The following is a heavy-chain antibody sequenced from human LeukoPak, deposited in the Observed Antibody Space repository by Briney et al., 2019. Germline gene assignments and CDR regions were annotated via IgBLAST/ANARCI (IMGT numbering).Heavy chain of an antibody. J-gene: IGHJ5*02. CDR2: ISGSGGST. V-gene: IGHV3-23*01. D-gene: IGHD6-19*01. CDR3: AKDIRSSGWWYNWFDP. Sequence: GGSLRLSCAASGFTFSSYAMSWVRQAPGKGLEWVSAISGSGGSTYYADSVKGRFTISRDNAKNSLYLQMNSLRAEDTALYYCAKDIRSSGWWYNWFDPWGQGTLVTVSS. CDR1: GFTFSSYA.